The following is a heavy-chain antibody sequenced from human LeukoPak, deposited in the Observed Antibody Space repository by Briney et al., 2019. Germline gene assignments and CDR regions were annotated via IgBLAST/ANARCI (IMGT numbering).Heavy chain of an antibody. V-gene: IGHV3-30*02. D-gene: IGHD3/OR15-3a*01. CDR2: MRRGGNLE. CDR1: GVSLRFSG. J-gene: IGHJ4*02. CDR3: AKDWTRGIDY. Sequence: PGGSLRLSCAVSGVSLRFSGMHWVRQAPGKGLEWVAFMRRGGNLETYTDSVKGRFTISIDESQNALFLGMKSLRPDDTAIYYCAKDWTRGIDYWGQGAPVTVSS.